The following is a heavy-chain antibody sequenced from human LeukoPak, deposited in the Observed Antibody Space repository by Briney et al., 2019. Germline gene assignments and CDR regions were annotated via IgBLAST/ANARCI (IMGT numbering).Heavy chain of an antibody. CDR2: IYSNGIT. V-gene: IGHV4-59*08. Sequence: PSETLSLTCTVSGGSISSYYFNWIRQPPGKGLEWIGYIYSNGITSYNPSLRSRSTISIATSKNQFSLRLTSVTAADTATYYCARRAYYDTSGYYPASGYFDLWGRGTLVTVSS. J-gene: IGHJ2*01. CDR1: GGSISSYY. D-gene: IGHD3-22*01. CDR3: ARRAYYDTSGYYPASGYFDL.